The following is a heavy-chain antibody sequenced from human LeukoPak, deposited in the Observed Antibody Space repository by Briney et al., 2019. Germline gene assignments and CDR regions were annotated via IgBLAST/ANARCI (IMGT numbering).Heavy chain of an antibody. CDR1: GYKFTNFG. V-gene: IGHV1-18*01. CDR3: ARVGYYDFWSGPLDY. Sequence: ASVKVSCKASGYKFTNFGLSWVRQAPGQGLEWMGWISTNNGNTHYAQKFQGRVTLTTDTSTSTAYMELSRLRSDDTAVYYCARVGYYDFWSGPLDYWGQGTLVTVSS. D-gene: IGHD3-3*01. J-gene: IGHJ4*02. CDR2: ISTNNGNT.